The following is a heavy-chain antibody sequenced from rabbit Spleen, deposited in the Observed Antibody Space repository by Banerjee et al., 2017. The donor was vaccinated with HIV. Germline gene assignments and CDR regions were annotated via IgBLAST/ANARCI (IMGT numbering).Heavy chain of an antibody. D-gene: IGHD8-1*01. CDR3: ARDAGTSFSTYGMDL. Sequence: QSLEESGGDLVKPGASLTLTCKASGFSFNGGYDMCWVRQAPGKGLEWVACAYAGSSGSTYSATWAKGRFTISKTSSTTVTLQVTSLTAADTATYFCARDAGTSFSTYGMDLWGQGTLVTVS. CDR2: AYAGSSGST. J-gene: IGHJ6*01. V-gene: IGHV1S40*01. CDR1: GFSFNGGYD.